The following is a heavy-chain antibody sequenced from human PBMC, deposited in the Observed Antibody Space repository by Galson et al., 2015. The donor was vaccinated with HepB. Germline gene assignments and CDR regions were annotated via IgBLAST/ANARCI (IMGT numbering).Heavy chain of an antibody. V-gene: IGHV3-66*01. J-gene: IGHJ4*02. CDR1: GFTVRSNY. CDR3: AKDRVDSVSFRGFDY. D-gene: IGHD5/OR15-5a*01. Sequence: SLRLPCAASGFTVRSNYMSWVRQAPGEGLEWVSVIYSGGSTYYADSVKGRFTISRDNSKNTLYLQMNSLRAEDTAVYYCAKDRVDSVSFRGFDYWGQGTLVTVSS. CDR2: IYSGGST.